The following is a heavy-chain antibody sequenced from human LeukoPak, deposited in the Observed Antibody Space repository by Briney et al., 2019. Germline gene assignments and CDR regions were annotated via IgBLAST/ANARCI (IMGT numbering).Heavy chain of an antibody. Sequence: GGSLRLSCAASGFPFSSYEMNWVRQAPGKGLEWVSYISSSGMTKYYAVSVKGRFTMSRDDAKNSLYLQLNSLRAEDTAVYYCARDGRSRGLSHVNFDYWGQGILVTVSS. CDR1: GFPFSSYE. V-gene: IGHV3-48*03. D-gene: IGHD3-16*02. CDR2: ISSSGMTK. CDR3: ARDGRSRGLSHVNFDY. J-gene: IGHJ4*02.